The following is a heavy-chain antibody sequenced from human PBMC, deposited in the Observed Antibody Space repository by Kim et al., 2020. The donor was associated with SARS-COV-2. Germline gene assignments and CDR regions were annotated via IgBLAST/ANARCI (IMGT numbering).Heavy chain of an antibody. CDR1: GFTFSSYS. D-gene: IGHD3-10*01. Sequence: GGSLRLSCAASGFTFSSYSMNWVRQAPGKGLEWVSYISSSSSTIYYADSVKGRFTISRDNAKNSLYLQMNSLRDEDTAVYYCATPTWFGELRGMDVWGQGTTVTVSS. CDR3: ATPTWFGELRGMDV. V-gene: IGHV3-48*02. CDR2: ISSSSSTI. J-gene: IGHJ6*02.